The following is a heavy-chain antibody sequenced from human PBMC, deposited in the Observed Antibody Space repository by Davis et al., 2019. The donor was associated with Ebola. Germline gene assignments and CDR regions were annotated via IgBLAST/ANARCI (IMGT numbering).Heavy chain of an antibody. CDR2: IIPIFGTA. J-gene: IGHJ4*02. CDR1: GGTFSSYA. CDR3: ARRDKNYDYSFDY. V-gene: IGHV1-69*13. Sequence: SVQVSCKASGGTFSSYAISWVRQAPGQGLEWMGGIIPIFGTANYAQKFQGRVTITADESTSTAYMELSSLRSEDTAVYYCARRDKNYDYSFDYWGQGTLVTVSS. D-gene: IGHD1-7*01.